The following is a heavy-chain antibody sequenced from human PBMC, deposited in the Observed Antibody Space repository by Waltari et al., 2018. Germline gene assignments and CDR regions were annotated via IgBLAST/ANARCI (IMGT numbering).Heavy chain of an antibody. CDR1: GFTFGDYA. V-gene: IGHV3-49*03. CDR3: TRGRYSSGHLDYYGMDV. CDR2: IRSKAYGGTT. D-gene: IGHD6-19*01. Sequence: EVQLVESGGGLVQPGRSLRLSCTASGFTFGDYAMSWFRKAPGTGREWVGFIRSKAYGGTTEYAASVKGRFTISRDDSKSIAYLQMNSLKTEDTAVYYCTRGRYSSGHLDYYGMDVWGQGTTVTVSS. J-gene: IGHJ6*02.